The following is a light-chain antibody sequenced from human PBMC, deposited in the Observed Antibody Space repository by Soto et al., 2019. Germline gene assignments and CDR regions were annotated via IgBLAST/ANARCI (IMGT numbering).Light chain of an antibody. J-gene: IGKJ2*01. CDR3: QQYYSSSYT. CDR1: QSVLYSSNNKNY. V-gene: IGKV4-1*01. Sequence: DIVMTKSPDSLAVSLGERATINCKSSQSVLYSSNNKNYLAWYQQKTGQPPKLLIYWASTRESGVPDRFSGSGSGTDFTLTISSLQSEDVAAYYCQQYYSSSYTFGQGTKLDIK. CDR2: WAS.